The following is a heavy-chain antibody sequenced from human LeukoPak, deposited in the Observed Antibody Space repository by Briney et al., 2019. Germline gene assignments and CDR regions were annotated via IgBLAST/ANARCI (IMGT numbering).Heavy chain of an antibody. V-gene: IGHV3-23*01. CDR1: GFTFSSYA. D-gene: IGHD6-6*01. CDR3: AKAFARPYCYYGMDV. CDR2: ISGTGGST. Sequence: GGSLRLSCVASGFTFSSYAMSWVRQAPGKGLEWVSVISGTGGSTYYADSVKGRFTISRDNSKNTLHLQMNSLRAEDTAVYYCAKAFARPYCYYGMDVWGQGTTVTVSS. J-gene: IGHJ6*02.